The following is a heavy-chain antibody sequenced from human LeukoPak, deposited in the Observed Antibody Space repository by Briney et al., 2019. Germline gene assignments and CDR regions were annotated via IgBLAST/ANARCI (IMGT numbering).Heavy chain of an antibody. CDR3: ARDKPYSGSYSGLDY. CDR1: GYTFTGYY. D-gene: IGHD1-26*01. J-gene: IGHJ4*02. V-gene: IGHV1-2*02. CDR2: INPNSGGT. Sequence: ASVKVSCKASGYTFTGYYMHWVRQAPGQGLEWMGWINPNSGGTNYAQKFQGRVTMTRDTSISTAYMELSRLRSDDTAVYYCARDKPYSGSYSGLDYWGQGTLVTVSS.